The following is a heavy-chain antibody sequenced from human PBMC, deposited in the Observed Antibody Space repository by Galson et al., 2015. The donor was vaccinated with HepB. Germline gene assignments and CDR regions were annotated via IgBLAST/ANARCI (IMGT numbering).Heavy chain of an antibody. CDR1: GFSFRTYG. CDR3: ATVGGLPYLDY. D-gene: IGHD4-23*01. Sequence: SLRLSCAASGFSFRTYGMSWVRQAPGKGLDGVPGISRPGSGCDYADSVKGRFTIVRDNSTTTLYLQMNSLGAEDTALYYCATVGGLPYLDYWGQGILVTVSS. V-gene: IGHV3-23*01. J-gene: IGHJ4*02. CDR2: ISRPGSGC.